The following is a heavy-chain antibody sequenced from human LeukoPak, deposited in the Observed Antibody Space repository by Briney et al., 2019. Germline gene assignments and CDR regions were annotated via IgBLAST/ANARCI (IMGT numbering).Heavy chain of an antibody. D-gene: IGHD2-2*01. CDR3: ARFLDCSTTSCYFWFDP. J-gene: IGHJ5*02. CDR1: GYTFTGYY. Sequence: ASVKVSCKASGYTFTGYYMHWVRQAPGQGLEWMGWINPNSGGTNYAQKFQGRVTMTRDTSISTAYMELSRLRSDDTAVYYCARFLDCSTTSCYFWFDPWGQGTLVTVSS. CDR2: INPNSGGT. V-gene: IGHV1-2*02.